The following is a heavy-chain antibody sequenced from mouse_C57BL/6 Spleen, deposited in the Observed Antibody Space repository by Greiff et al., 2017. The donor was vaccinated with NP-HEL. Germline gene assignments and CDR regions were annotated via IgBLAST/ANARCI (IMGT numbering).Heavy chain of an antibody. CDR2: IDPSDSYT. CDR1: GYTFTSYW. CDR3: ARTTIHYGSSQRYYFDY. Sequence: QVQLQQPGAELVKPGASVKLSCKASGYTFTSYWMQWVKQRPGQGLEWIGEIDPSDSYTNYNQKFKGKATLTVDTSSSTAYMQLSSLTSEDSAFYFCARTTIHYGSSQRYYFDYWGQGTTLTVSS. D-gene: IGHD1-1*01. V-gene: IGHV1-50*01. J-gene: IGHJ2*01.